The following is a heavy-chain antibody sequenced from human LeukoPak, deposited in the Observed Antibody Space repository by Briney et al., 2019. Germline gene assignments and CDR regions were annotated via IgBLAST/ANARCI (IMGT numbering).Heavy chain of an antibody. CDR3: ARSIVGVRKRNDY. D-gene: IGHD1-26*01. CDR1: GYTFTSYE. CDR2: MKPNSGHT. J-gene: IGHJ4*02. V-gene: IGHV1-8*01. Sequence: ASVNVSCKASGYTFTSYEIIWGLQASGQRLEWRGGMKPNSGHTGYAQKFQGGVTMTRTTSISTADMELTSLTSEDSAVYYCARSIVGVRKRNDYWGQGTLVTVSS.